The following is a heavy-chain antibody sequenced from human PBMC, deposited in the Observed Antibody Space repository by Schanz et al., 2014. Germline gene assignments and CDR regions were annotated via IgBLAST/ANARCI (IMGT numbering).Heavy chain of an antibody. CDR2: IRFDASAK. CDR1: GFSFSGYG. J-gene: IGHJ4*02. D-gene: IGHD5-18*01. CDR3: AKLDGYAYGSMGQEYFDY. Sequence: VQLVESGGGLVEPGGSLGLSCAASGFSFSGYGMHWVRQAPGKGLEWVAYIRFDASAKYYGDSVKGRFTISRDSPKNRLYLQMISLRAEDTAVYYCAKLDGYAYGSMGQEYFDYWGQGTLVAVSS. V-gene: IGHV3-30*02.